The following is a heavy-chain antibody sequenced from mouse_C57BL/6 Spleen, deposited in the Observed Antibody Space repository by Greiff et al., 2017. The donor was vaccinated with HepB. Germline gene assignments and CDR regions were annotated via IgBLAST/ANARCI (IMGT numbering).Heavy chain of an antibody. V-gene: IGHV1-52*01. CDR1: GYTFTSYW. D-gene: IGHD2-1*01. Sequence: QVQLKQPGAELVRPGSSVKLSCKASGYTFTSYWMHWVKQRPIQGLEWIGNIDPSDSETHYNQKFKDKATLTVDKSSSTAYMQLSSLTSEDSAVYYCARGDGNYWAMDYWGQGTSVTVSS. CDR2: IDPSDSET. J-gene: IGHJ4*01. CDR3: ARGDGNYWAMDY.